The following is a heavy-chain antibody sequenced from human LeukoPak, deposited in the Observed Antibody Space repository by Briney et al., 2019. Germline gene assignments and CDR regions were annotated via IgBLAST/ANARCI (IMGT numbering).Heavy chain of an antibody. J-gene: IGHJ4*02. D-gene: IGHD1-7*01. CDR3: ASQDWNFAYFDY. V-gene: IGHV4-34*01. CDR1: GGSFSGYY. CDR2: INHSGST. Sequence: SETLSLTCAVYGGSFSGYYWGWIRQPPGKGLEWIGEINHSGSTNYNPSLKSRVTISIDTSKNQFSLKLTSVTAADTAVYYCASQDWNFAYFDYWSQGTLVTVSS.